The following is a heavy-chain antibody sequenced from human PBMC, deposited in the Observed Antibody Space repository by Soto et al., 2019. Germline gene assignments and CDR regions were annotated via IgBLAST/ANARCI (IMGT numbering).Heavy chain of an antibody. J-gene: IGHJ6*02. V-gene: IGHV1-46*01. CDR2: INPSGGST. Sequence: ASVKVSCKASGYTFTSYYMHWVRQAPGQGLEWMGIINPSGGSTSYAQKFQGRVTMTRDTSTSTVYMELSRLRSDDTAVYYCALSPPPPYSSGHYCMDVWGQGTTVTVSS. CDR1: GYTFTSYY. D-gene: IGHD6-19*01. CDR3: ALSPPPPYSSGHYCMDV.